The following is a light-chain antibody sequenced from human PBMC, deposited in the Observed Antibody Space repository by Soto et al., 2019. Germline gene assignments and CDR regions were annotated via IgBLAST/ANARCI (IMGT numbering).Light chain of an antibody. J-gene: IGLJ2*01. CDR2: DVI. Sequence: QSVLTQPRSVSGSPGQSVTISCTGSTSDVGGYNYVSWYQHHPGKAPKLIIYDVIQRPSGVPDRFSGSKSGNTASLTISGLQADDEADYYCCSYAGSSSTVVFGGGTKVTVL. CDR3: CSYAGSSSTVV. V-gene: IGLV2-11*01. CDR1: TSDVGGYNY.